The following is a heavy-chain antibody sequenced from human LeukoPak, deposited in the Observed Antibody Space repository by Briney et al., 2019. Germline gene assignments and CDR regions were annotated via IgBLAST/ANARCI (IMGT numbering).Heavy chain of an antibody. Sequence: SVKVSCNASGGTFSSYAISWVRQAPGQGLEWMGGIIPIFGTANYAQKFQGRVTITTDESTSTAYMELSSLRSEDTAVYYCARVGYYDSSGYYHDYWGQGTLVTVSS. CDR1: GGTFSSYA. CDR2: IIPIFGTA. D-gene: IGHD3-22*01. CDR3: ARVGYYDSSGYYHDY. V-gene: IGHV1-69*05. J-gene: IGHJ4*02.